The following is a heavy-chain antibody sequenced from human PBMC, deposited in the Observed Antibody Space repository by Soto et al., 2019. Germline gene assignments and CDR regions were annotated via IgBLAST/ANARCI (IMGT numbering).Heavy chain of an antibody. D-gene: IGHD5-12*01. V-gene: IGHV5-51*01. CDR3: ARLWVATIRSWLYYFDY. Sequence: PGESLKISCKGSGYSFTSYWIGWVRQMPGKGLEWMGIIYPGDSDTRYSPSFQGQVTISADKSISTAYLQWSSLKASDTAMYYCARLWVATIRSWLYYFDYWGQGTLVNVS. J-gene: IGHJ4*02. CDR1: GYSFTSYW. CDR2: IYPGDSDT.